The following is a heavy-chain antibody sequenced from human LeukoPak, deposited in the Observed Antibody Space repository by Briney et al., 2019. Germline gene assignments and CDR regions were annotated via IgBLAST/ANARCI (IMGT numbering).Heavy chain of an antibody. J-gene: IGHJ5*02. CDR2: INPNSGGT. CDR3: ARDLFSTSWRNDNWFDP. V-gene: IGHV1-2*06. D-gene: IGHD2-2*01. Sequence: GASVKVSCKASGYTFTGYYMHWVRQAPGQGLEWMGRINPNSGGTNYAQKFQGRVTITRDTSISTAYLELSRLRSDDTAVYYCARDLFSTSWRNDNWFDPWGQGTLVTVSS. CDR1: GYTFTGYY.